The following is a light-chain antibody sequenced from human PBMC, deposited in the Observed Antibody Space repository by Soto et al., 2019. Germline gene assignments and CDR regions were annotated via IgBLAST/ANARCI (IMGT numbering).Light chain of an antibody. Sequence: QSALTQPASVSASPGQSITISCTGSSTDVGGYNYVSWYQQHPGKAPKLLIYDVSSRPSGVSDRFSGSKSGNTASLTISGLQAEDEGDYHCASYTSISTLYVFGTGPKLTVL. CDR2: DVS. CDR1: STDVGGYNY. V-gene: IGLV2-14*03. CDR3: ASYTSISTLYV. J-gene: IGLJ1*01.